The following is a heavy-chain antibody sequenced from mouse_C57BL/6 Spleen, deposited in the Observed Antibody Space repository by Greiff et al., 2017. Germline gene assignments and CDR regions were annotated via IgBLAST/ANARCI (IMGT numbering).Heavy chain of an antibody. CDR1: GYTFTSYW. CDR2: IDPSDSET. Sequence: QVQLQQPGAELVRPGSSVKLSCKASGYTFTSYWMHWVKQRPIQGLEWIGNIDPSDSETHYNQKFKDKDTLTVDKSSSTAYMQPSSLTSEDSAVYYCASPLNYSPTEWYFDVWGTGTTVTVSS. J-gene: IGHJ1*03. V-gene: IGHV1-52*01. D-gene: IGHD2-1*01. CDR3: ASPLNYSPTEWYFDV.